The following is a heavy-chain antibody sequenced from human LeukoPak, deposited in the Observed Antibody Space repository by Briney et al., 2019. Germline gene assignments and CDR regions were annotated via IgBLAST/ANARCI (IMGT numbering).Heavy chain of an antibody. V-gene: IGHV3-30*18. CDR3: AKLPGTYESSNY. D-gene: IGHD3-3*01. CDR2: ISYDGSNK. CDR1: GFTFSSYG. J-gene: IGHJ4*02. Sequence: GRSLRLSCAASGFTFSSYGMHWVRQAPGKGLEWVAVISYDGSNKYHADSVKGRFTISRDNSKNTLYLQMNSLRAEDTAVYYCAKLPGTYESSNYWGQGTLVTVSS.